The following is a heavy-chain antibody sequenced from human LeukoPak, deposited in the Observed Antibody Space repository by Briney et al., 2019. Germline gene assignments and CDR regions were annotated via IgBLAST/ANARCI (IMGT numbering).Heavy chain of an antibody. D-gene: IGHD6-13*01. CDR2: ISYDGSNK. Sequence: GGSLRLSCAASGFTFSSYAMHWVRQAPGKGLEWVAVISYDGSNKYYADSVKGRFTISRDNSKNTLYLQMNSLRAKDTAVYYCARDKASRAAAGTVGYWGQGTLVTVSS. V-gene: IGHV3-30-3*01. J-gene: IGHJ4*02. CDR3: ARDKASRAAAGTVGY. CDR1: GFTFSSYA.